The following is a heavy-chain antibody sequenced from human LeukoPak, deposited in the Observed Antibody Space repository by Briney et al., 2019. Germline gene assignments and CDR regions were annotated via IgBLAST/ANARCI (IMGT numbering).Heavy chain of an antibody. CDR3: ARAPAARYNHWFDP. D-gene: IGHD2-2*01. CDR2: ISAYNGNT. Sequence: ASVKVSCKASGHTFTSYGISWVRQAPGQGLEWMGWISAYNGNTNYAQKLQGRVTMTTDTSTSTAYMELRSLRSDDTAMYYCARAPAARYNHWFDPWGQGTLVTVSS. J-gene: IGHJ5*02. CDR1: GHTFTSYG. V-gene: IGHV1-18*01.